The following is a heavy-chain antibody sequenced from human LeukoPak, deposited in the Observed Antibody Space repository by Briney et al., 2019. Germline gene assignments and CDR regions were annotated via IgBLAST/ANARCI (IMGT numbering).Heavy chain of an antibody. CDR1: GFTFNNYA. Sequence: GGSLRLSCAASGFTFNNYALHWVRQAPGKGLEWLAVISYDGSNQYYADSVRGRFTISRDNSKNTLSVQMNSLRAEDTAVYFCARDASGSASYYYYGMDVWSRGTTVTVSS. CDR2: ISYDGSNQ. V-gene: IGHV3-30*04. J-gene: IGHJ6*02. CDR3: ARDASGSASYYYYGMDV.